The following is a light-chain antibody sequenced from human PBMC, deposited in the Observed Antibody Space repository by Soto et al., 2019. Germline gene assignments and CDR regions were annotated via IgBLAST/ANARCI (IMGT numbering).Light chain of an antibody. CDR3: QQYGSSPRT. Sequence: EIGLTQSPGTLSLSPGERATLSCRASQSVSSSYLAWYQQKPGQAPRLLIYVASSRATGIPDRFSGSGSGTDFTLTISRLEPEGFAVYYCQQYGSSPRTFGQGTKVEIK. CDR1: QSVSSSY. CDR2: VAS. V-gene: IGKV3-20*01. J-gene: IGKJ1*01.